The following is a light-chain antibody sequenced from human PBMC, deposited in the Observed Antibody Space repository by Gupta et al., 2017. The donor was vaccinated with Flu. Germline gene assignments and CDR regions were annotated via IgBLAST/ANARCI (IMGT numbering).Light chain of an antibody. J-gene: IGKJ4*02. CDR3: QQSRSGPPLT. CDR2: AAS. CDR1: RRISSSY. V-gene: IGKV3-20*01. Sequence: PASAPTGKGSLSSRGSRRISSSYLAWDQQKPGQAPSLLIYAASSRATGIPDRVSGSGSGTDFTLTIRSLEPEDVAVYDCQQSRSGPPLTFGQGTKVEIK.